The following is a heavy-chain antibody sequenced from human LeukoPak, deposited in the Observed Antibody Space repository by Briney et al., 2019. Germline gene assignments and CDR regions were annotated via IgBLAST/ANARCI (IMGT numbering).Heavy chain of an antibody. CDR1: GFTFSDYY. D-gene: IGHD5-18*01. CDR3: ARGASGIQLWFFDP. CDR2: ISSGTTI. J-gene: IGHJ5*02. V-gene: IGHV3-11*04. Sequence: GGSLRLSCAASGFTFSDYYMTWIRQAPGKGLEWVSYISSGTTIYYADSLKGRFTISRDNAKNSLYLQMNSLRAEDTAVYYCARGASGIQLWFFDPWGQGTLVTVSS.